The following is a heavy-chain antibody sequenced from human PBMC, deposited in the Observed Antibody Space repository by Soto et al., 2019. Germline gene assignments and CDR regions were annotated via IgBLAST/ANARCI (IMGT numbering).Heavy chain of an antibody. CDR1: GASINSVDYY. V-gene: IGHV4-30-4*01. D-gene: IGHD7-27*01. CDR3: AIKWGDKNFHY. CDR2: IYYSGDT. J-gene: IGHJ4*02. Sequence: SETLSLTCDVSGASINSVDYYWSWIRQPPGKGLEWIGYIYYSGDTYYNPSLKSRLAISVDASKNQFSLKLTSVTAADTAVYYCAIKWGDKNFHYWGQGTLVTVSS.